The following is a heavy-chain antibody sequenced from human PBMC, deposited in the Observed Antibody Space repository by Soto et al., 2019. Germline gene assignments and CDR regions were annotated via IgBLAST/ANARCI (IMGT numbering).Heavy chain of an antibody. V-gene: IGHV3-21*01. Sequence: EVQLVESGGGLVKPGGSLRLSCVASGFTFSSYSMNWVRQAPGKGLEWVSSISSSGTYIYYADSLKGRFTISRDNAKDALYRHMNSLRAEDTAVYYCARGHLGTDERSNDFWGQGTLVTVSS. J-gene: IGHJ4*02. CDR2: ISSSGTYI. CDR3: ARGHLGTDERSNDF. CDR1: GFTFSSYS. D-gene: IGHD3-10*01.